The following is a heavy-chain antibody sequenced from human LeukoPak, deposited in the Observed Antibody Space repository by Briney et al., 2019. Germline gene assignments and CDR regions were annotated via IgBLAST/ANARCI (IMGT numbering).Heavy chain of an antibody. V-gene: IGHV3-21*01. J-gene: IGHJ4*02. Sequence: NAGGSLRLSCAASGFTLSSYSMNWVRQAPGKGLEWVSFISTRSSYIYYADSVKGRFIISRDNARKSLYLQMNSLRAEDTAVYYCARATRGGYDGYFDYWGQGTLVTVSS. CDR1: GFTLSSYS. CDR3: ARATRGGYDGYFDY. CDR2: ISTRSSYI. D-gene: IGHD5-12*01.